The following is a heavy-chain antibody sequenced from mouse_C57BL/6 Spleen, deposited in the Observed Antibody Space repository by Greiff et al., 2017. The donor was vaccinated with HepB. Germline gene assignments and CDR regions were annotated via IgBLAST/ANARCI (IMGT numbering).Heavy chain of an antibody. J-gene: IGHJ1*03. D-gene: IGHD2-4*01. V-gene: IGHV1-55*01. CDR1: GYTFTSYW. Sequence: QVQLQQPGAELVKPGASVKLSCKASGYTFTSYWMHWVKQRPGRGLEWIGDIYPGSGSTNYNEKFKSKATLTVDTSSSTAYMQLSSLTSEDSAVYYCARAGDYYWYFDVWGTGTTVTVSS. CDR3: ARAGDYYWYFDV. CDR2: IYPGSGST.